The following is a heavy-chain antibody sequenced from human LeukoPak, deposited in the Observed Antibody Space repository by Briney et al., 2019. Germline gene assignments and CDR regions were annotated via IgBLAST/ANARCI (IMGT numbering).Heavy chain of an antibody. CDR2: LYYSGST. V-gene: IGHV4-59*01. D-gene: IGHD3-22*01. J-gene: IGHJ3*02. CDR3: ARVGDSSVYIDAFDI. Sequence: SETLSLTCSVSGDSISRNYWSWIRQPPGKGLEWIGYLYYSGSTTYSPSLKSRVTISVDTSNNQFSLKLRSVTAADTAVYYCARVGDSSVYIDAFDIWGQGTMVTVSS. CDR1: GDSISRNY.